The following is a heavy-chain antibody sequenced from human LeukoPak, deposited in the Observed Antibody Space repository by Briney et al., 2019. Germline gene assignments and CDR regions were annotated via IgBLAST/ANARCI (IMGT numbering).Heavy chain of an antibody. CDR3: ARITYSSGWAFDY. Sequence: PGGSLRLSCAASGFTFSSYWMSWVRQAPAKGQEWVANIKQNGSEKYYVDSVKGRFTTSRDNAKNSLYLQMNSLRAEDTAVYYCARITYSSGWAFDYWGQGTLVTVSS. V-gene: IGHV3-7*01. J-gene: IGHJ4*02. D-gene: IGHD6-19*01. CDR1: GFTFSSYW. CDR2: IKQNGSEK.